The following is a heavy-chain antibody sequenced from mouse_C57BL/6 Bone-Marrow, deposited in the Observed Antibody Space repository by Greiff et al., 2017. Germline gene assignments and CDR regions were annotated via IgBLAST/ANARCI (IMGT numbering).Heavy chain of an antibody. CDR3: ARAYYSNPDY. CDR1: GYSFTSYY. J-gene: IGHJ2*01. CDR2: IYPGSGNT. D-gene: IGHD2-5*01. Sequence: VQLQQSGPELVKPGASVKISCKASGYSFTSYYIHWVKQRPGQGLEWIGWIYPGSGNTKYNEKFKGKATLTADTSSSTAYMQLSSLTSEDSAVYYCARAYYSNPDYWGQGTTLTVSS. V-gene: IGHV1-66*01.